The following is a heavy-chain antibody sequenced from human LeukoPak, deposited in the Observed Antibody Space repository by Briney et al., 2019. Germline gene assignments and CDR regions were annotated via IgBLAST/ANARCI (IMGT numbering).Heavy chain of an antibody. Sequence: SETLSLTCAVYGGSFSGYYWSWIRQPPGKGLEWIGEINHSGSTNYNPSLKSRVTISVDTSKNQFSLKLSSVTAADTAVYYCARYGDYYYYGMDVWGQGTTVTVS. CDR1: GGSFSGYY. V-gene: IGHV4-34*01. CDR3: ARYGDYYYYGMDV. CDR2: INHSGST. D-gene: IGHD4-17*01. J-gene: IGHJ6*02.